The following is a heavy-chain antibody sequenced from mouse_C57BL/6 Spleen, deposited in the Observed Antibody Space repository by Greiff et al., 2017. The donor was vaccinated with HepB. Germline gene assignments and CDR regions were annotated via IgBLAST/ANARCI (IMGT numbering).Heavy chain of an antibody. CDR3: ARSKTGTRYFDV. J-gene: IGHJ1*03. CDR2: IDPSDSYT. Sequence: QVQLQQPGAELVMPGASVKLSCKASGYTFTSYWMHWVKQRPGQGLEWIGEIDPSDSYTNYNQKFKGKSTLTVDKSSSTAYMQLSSLTSEDSAVYYCARSKTGTRYFDVWGTGTTVAVSS. V-gene: IGHV1-69*01. D-gene: IGHD4-1*01. CDR1: GYTFTSYW.